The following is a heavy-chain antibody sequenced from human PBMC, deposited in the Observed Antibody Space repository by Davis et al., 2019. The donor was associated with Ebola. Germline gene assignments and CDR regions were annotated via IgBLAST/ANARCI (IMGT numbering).Heavy chain of an antibody. Sequence: PGGSLRLSCAASGFTFADYAMHWVRQAPGKGLVWVSRINSDGSSTSYADSVKGRFTISRDNAKNTLYLQMNSLRVEDTAVYYCARATGFSYGAYYTHYGMDVWGQGTTVTVSS. CDR3: ARATGFSYGAYYTHYGMDV. D-gene: IGHD5-18*01. J-gene: IGHJ6*02. CDR2: INSDGSST. CDR1: GFTFADYA. V-gene: IGHV3-74*01.